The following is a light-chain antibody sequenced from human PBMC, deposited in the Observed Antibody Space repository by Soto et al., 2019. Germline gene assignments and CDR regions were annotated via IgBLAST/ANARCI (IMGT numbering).Light chain of an antibody. CDR2: NNN. V-gene: IGLV1-44*01. CDR3: ATWDDSLNGPI. CDR1: SSNIGRNT. J-gene: IGLJ2*01. Sequence: QSVLTQPPSASGTPGKRVTISCSGSSSNIGRNTVNWYQQVPGTAPKLLIYNNNQRPSGVPDRFSGSKSGTSASLAISGLQSEDEADYYCATWDDSLNGPIFGGGTKLTVL.